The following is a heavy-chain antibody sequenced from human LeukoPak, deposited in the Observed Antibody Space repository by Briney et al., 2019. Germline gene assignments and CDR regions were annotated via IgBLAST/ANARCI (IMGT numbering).Heavy chain of an antibody. CDR2: IIPIFGTA. CDR3: ARGTSAVYYDFWSGDNWFDP. J-gene: IGHJ5*02. D-gene: IGHD3-3*01. V-gene: IGHV1-69*13. CDR1: GGTFSSYA. Sequence: ASVKVSCKASGGTFSSYAISWVRQAPGQGLEWMGGIIPIFGTANYAQKFQGRVTITADESTSTAYMELSSLGSEDTAVYYCARGTSAVYYDFWSGDNWFDPWGQGTLVTVSS.